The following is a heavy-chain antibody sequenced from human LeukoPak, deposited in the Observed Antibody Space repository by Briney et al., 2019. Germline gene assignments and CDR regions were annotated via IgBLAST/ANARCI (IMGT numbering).Heavy chain of an antibody. D-gene: IGHD2-2*02. CDR3: AKDTNYCSSTSCYIGWFDP. Sequence: GGSLRLSCAASGFTFSSYSMNWVRQAPGKGLEWVSAISGSGGGTYYADSVKGRFTISRDNSKNTLYLQMNSLRAEDTAVYYCAKDTNYCSSTSCYIGWFDPWGQGILVTVSS. CDR2: ISGSGGGT. CDR1: GFTFSSYS. V-gene: IGHV3-23*01. J-gene: IGHJ5*02.